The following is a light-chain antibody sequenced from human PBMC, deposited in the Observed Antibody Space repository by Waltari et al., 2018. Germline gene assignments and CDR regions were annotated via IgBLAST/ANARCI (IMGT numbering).Light chain of an antibody. Sequence: QSALTQPASVSRSPGQSITISCTGTSSDVGGSNYVSWYQQHPGKAPKLMIYEVSNRPSGVSNRFSGSKSGNTASLTISGLQAEDEADYYCSSYTSSSTVVFGGGTKLTVL. CDR3: SSYTSSSTVV. V-gene: IGLV2-14*01. CDR1: SSDVGGSNY. J-gene: IGLJ2*01. CDR2: EVS.